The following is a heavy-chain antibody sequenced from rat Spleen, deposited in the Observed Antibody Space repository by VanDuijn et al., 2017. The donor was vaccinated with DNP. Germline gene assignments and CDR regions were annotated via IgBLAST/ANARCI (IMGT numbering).Heavy chain of an antibody. V-gene: IGHV5-58*01. Sequence: EVLLVESGGGLVRPGRSLELSCAASGFTFSSYWMFWVRQAPGKGLEWVASINTDGGSTYYPDSVKGRFIISRNNAESTLYLQMDSLRSEDTATYFCATHNNFDCWGQGVLVTVSS. CDR3: ATHNNFDC. D-gene: IGHD1-10*01. CDR2: INTDGGST. CDR1: GFTFSSYW. J-gene: IGHJ2*01.